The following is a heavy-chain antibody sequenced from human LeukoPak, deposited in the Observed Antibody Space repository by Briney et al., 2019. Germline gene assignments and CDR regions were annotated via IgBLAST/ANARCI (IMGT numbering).Heavy chain of an antibody. CDR1: GGSISSYY. Sequence: PSETLSLTCTVSGGSISSYYWSWVRQAPGKGLEWVSVIYNSGTTYYADSVKGRFTISRDNSKNTLYLQMNSLRVDDTAVYYCANYNSGPFDYWGQGTLVTVSS. V-gene: IGHV3-66*01. J-gene: IGHJ4*02. D-gene: IGHD6-19*01. CDR3: ANYNSGPFDY. CDR2: IYNSGTT.